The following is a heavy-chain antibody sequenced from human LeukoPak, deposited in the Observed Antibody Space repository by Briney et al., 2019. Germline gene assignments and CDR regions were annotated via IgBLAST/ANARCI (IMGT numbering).Heavy chain of an antibody. CDR3: ALYCSSTSCRRGAFDY. V-gene: IGHV4-31*03. CDR1: GGSISSGGYY. CDR2: TYYSGST. D-gene: IGHD2-2*01. J-gene: IGHJ4*02. Sequence: PSQTLSLTCTVSGGSISSGGYYWSWIRQHPGKGLEWIGYTYYSGSTYYNPSLKSRVTISVDTSKNQFSLKLSSVTAADTAVYYCALYCSSTSCRRGAFDYWGQGTLVTVSS.